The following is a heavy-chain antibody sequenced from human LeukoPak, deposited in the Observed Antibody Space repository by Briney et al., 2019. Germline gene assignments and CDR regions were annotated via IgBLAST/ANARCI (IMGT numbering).Heavy chain of an antibody. CDR2: IYHSGST. J-gene: IGHJ4*02. CDR1: GYSISSGYY. CDR3: ARDLVGAQDYFDY. D-gene: IGHD1-26*01. V-gene: IGHV4-38-2*02. Sequence: SETLSLTCTVSGYSISSGYYWGWIRQPPGKGLEWIGSIYHSGSTYYNSSLKSRVTISVDTSKNQFSLKLSSVTAADTAVYYCARDLVGAQDYFDYWGQGTLVTVSS.